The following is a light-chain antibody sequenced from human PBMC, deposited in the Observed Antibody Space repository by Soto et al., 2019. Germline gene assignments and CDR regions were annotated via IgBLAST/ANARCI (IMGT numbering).Light chain of an antibody. CDR1: QSVTSSY. V-gene: IGKV3-20*01. CDR3: QQYGSSRNT. CDR2: SAS. Sequence: ENVLTQSPGTLSLSPGERATLSCRASQSVTSSYLAWYQQKPGQAPRLLIYSASSRATGVPDRFSGSGSATDFTLTISRVEPEDFGVYYWQQYGSSRNTFGQGTKLEIK. J-gene: IGKJ2*01.